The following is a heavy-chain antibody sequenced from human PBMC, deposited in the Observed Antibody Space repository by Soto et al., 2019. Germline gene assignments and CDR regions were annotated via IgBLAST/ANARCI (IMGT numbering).Heavy chain of an antibody. CDR2: IYYSGNT. J-gene: IGHJ4*02. Sequence: PSETLSLTCTVSGGSIDYYDWTWIRQPPGKGLEWIGHIYYSGNTDYNPSPKSRLAISIDTSKNQFSLKLSSVTAADTAVYFCAREGGESSDGLYYFDSWGQGSLVTVSS. CDR1: GGSIDYYD. CDR3: AREGGESSDGLYYFDS. D-gene: IGHD3-16*01. V-gene: IGHV4-59*12.